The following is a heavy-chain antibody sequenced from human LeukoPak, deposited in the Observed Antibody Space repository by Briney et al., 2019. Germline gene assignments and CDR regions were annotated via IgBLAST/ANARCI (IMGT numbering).Heavy chain of an antibody. CDR1: GGSVSSYY. V-gene: IGHV4-4*07. Sequence: SETLSLTCAVSGGSVSSYYWSWIRQPAGKGLEWIGRIYTSGSTNYNPSLKSRVTMSVDTSKNQFSLKLSSVTAADTAVYYCARAPLGYYDSSGYFDYWGQGTLVTVSS. CDR2: IYTSGST. J-gene: IGHJ4*02. D-gene: IGHD3-22*01. CDR3: ARAPLGYYDSSGYFDY.